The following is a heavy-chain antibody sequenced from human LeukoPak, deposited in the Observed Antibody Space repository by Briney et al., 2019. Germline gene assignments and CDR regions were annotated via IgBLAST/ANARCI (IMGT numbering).Heavy chain of an antibody. J-gene: IGHJ6*03. CDR2: INWNGGST. CDR1: GFTFDDYG. CDR3: ARAGWLQFRYYYMDV. Sequence: GGSLRLSCAASGFTFDDYGMRGVRQAPGRGLEWVSGINWNGGSTGYADSVKGRFTTSRDNDKNSLYLQMNSLSAEDTALYYCARAGWLQFRYYYMDVWGKGPTVTVSS. V-gene: IGHV3-20*04. D-gene: IGHD5-24*01.